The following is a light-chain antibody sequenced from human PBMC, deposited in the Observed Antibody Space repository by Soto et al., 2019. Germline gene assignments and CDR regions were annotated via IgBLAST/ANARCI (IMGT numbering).Light chain of an antibody. Sequence: QSVLTQPPSASGSPGQSVTISCTGTPSDVGGYISVSWYQQHPGKAPKLIIYEVNKRPSGVPDRFSAYKSGVTASLTISGLQAEDEADYYCSSYTGSSTLYVFGTGTKVTVL. CDR1: PSDVGGYIS. CDR2: EVN. J-gene: IGLJ1*01. CDR3: SSYTGSSTLYV. V-gene: IGLV2-8*01.